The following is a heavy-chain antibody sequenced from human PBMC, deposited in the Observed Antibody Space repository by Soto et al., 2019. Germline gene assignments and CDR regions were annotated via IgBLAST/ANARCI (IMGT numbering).Heavy chain of an antibody. CDR1: GGSISSGGYC. J-gene: IGHJ1*01. V-gene: IGHV4-31*03. D-gene: IGHD4-17*01. CDR2: IYSSGST. CDR3: ASTTSDYGDYSLHFQH. Sequence: QVQLQESGPGLVKPSQTLSLTCTVSGGSISSGGYCWSWIRQHPGKGLEWIGYIYSSGSTYYNPSLKIRVTISVDTSKNQFSLKLSSVTAADTAVYYCASTTSDYGDYSLHFQHWGQGTLVTVSS.